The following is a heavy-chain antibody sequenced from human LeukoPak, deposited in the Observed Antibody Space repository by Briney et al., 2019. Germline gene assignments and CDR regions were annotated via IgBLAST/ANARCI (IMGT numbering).Heavy chain of an antibody. CDR2: ISSSSSYI. V-gene: IGHV3-21*06. Sequence: GGSLRLSCAASGFTFSSYSMNWVRQAPGKGLEWVSSISSSSSYIYYADSVKGRFTISRDNTKNSLDLQMNSLRVDDTAIYYCARDLTRLDAWGQGILVTVSS. J-gene: IGHJ5*02. CDR3: ARDLTRLDA. D-gene: IGHD3-10*01. CDR1: GFTFSSYS.